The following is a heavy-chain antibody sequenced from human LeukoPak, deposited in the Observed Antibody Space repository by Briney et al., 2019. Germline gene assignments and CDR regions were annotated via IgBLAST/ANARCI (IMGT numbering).Heavy chain of an antibody. D-gene: IGHD3-3*01. CDR2: IYYSGST. V-gene: IGHV4-59*01. CDR1: GASMSLAF. J-gene: IGHJ6*03. CDR3: ARDRAYDFWSGYFYYYMDV. Sequence: SETLSLTCSFSGASMSLAFWTWLRQPAGKGLEWIGYIYYSGSTNYNPSLKSRVTISVDTSKNQFSLKLSSVTAADTAVYYCARDRAYDFWSGYFYYYMDVWGKGTTVTVSS.